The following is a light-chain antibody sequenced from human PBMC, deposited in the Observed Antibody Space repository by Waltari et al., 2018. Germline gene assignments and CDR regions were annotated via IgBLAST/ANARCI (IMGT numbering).Light chain of an antibody. CDR3: QQSYSTPLT. J-gene: IGKJ4*01. CDR2: AAS. Sequence: DIQMTQSPSSLSASVADRVTITCRASHSLRSYFNWYQQKPGKAPKFLIYAASSLQSGVPSRFTGSGSETDFTLTISSLQPEDFATYYCQQSYSTPLTFGGGTKVEIK. V-gene: IGKV1-39*01. CDR1: HSLRSY.